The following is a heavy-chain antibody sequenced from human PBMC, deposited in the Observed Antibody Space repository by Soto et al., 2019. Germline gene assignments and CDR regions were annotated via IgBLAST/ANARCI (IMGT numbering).Heavy chain of an antibody. J-gene: IGHJ4*02. Sequence: GGSLRLSCAASGFTFSSYAMGWVRQGPGKGLEWVAVVSIGGSTHYADSVRGRFTISRDNSKNTLSLQMNSLTAEDTAVYFCAKRRGAGGHFDYWGQGALVTVSP. V-gene: IGHV3-23*01. CDR2: VSIGGST. D-gene: IGHD2-15*01. CDR1: GFTFSSYA. CDR3: AKRRGAGGHFDY.